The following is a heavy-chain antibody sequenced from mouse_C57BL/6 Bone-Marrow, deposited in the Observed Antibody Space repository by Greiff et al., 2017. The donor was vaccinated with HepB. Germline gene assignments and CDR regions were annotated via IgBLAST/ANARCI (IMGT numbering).Heavy chain of an antibody. CDR1: GFTFSDYG. Sequence: VQLKESGGGLVKPGGSLKLSCAASGFTFSDYGMHWVRQAPEKGLEWVAYISSGSSTIYYADTVKGRFPISRDNAKNTLFLQMTSLRSEDTAMYYCAMRGDTTVVDYGYFDVWGTGTTVTVSS. D-gene: IGHD1-1*01. J-gene: IGHJ1*03. V-gene: IGHV5-17*01. CDR2: ISSGSSTI. CDR3: AMRGDTTVVDYGYFDV.